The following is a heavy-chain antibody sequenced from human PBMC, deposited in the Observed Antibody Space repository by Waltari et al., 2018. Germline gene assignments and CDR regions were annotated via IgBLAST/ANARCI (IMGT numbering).Heavy chain of an antibody. D-gene: IGHD6-19*01. Sequence: EVQMVESGGGLVQPGGSLRLSCAASGFTFSVFSMHWVRQAPGKGLEYVSAVSRDGVTTYDADSVKGRFTISRDNSKNTLYLQMGSLRADDTAVYYCARIDGSGWYGSWGQVTLVTVSS. CDR2: VSRDGVTT. CDR3: ARIDGSGWYGS. J-gene: IGHJ4*02. CDR1: GFTFSVFS. V-gene: IGHV3-64*07.